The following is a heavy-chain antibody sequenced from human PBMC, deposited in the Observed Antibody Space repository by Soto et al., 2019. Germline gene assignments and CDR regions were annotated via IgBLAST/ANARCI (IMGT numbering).Heavy chain of an antibody. J-gene: IGHJ5*02. CDR1: GFTFRSYG. V-gene: IGHV3-23*01. CDR3: ARTTIFGVVLGWFVP. CDR2: ISGSGRST. D-gene: IGHD3-3*01. Sequence: HPGGSLRLYSAASGFTFRSYGMGWVRKGPEKGLESVSAISGSGRSTYYADSVKGRVTISTHNFENTLFLKMNSLRVEDTAVYYCARTTIFGVVLGWFVPWGPGTLVTVSS.